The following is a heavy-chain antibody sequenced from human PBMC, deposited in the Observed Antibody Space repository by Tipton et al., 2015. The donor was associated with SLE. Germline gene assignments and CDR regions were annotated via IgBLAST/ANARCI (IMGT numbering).Heavy chain of an antibody. CDR2: IYPGDSDT. V-gene: IGHV5-51*03. J-gene: IGHJ3*02. CDR1: GYSFSTYW. Sequence: QSGPEVKKPGESLKISCQGSGYSFSTYWIGWVRQMPGKGLEWMGIIYPGDSDTRYSPSFQGQVTISADKSITTAYMQWSSLKASDTAMYYCASPPQLTGDGTVFDIWGQGTMVTVSS. D-gene: IGHD3-9*01. CDR3: ASPPQLTGDGTVFDI.